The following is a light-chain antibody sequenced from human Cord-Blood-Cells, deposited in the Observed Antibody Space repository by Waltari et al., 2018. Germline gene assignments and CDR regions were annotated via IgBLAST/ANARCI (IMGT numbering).Light chain of an antibody. CDR3: QQRSNWLT. CDR1: QSVSSY. V-gene: IGKV3-11*01. Sequence: EIVLTQSPATPSLSPGERATLSCRASQSVSSYLDWYQQKPGQAPRLLIYGASNRATGIPARFSGSGSGTDFTLTISSLEPEDFAVYYCQQRSNWLTFGGGTKVEIK. J-gene: IGKJ4*01. CDR2: GAS.